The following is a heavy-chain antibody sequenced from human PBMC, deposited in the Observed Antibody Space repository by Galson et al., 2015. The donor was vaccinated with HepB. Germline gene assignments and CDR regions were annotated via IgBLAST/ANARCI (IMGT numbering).Heavy chain of an antibody. Sequence: SLRLSCAASGFCVSSYWMHWGRQAPGKGLVWVSSINSDGSSTNYADSVKGRFTISRDNAKNTLYLQMNSLRAEDTAIYYCARVGRTSFYWGQGTLVTVSS. CDR2: INSDGSST. J-gene: IGHJ4*02. V-gene: IGHV3-74*01. D-gene: IGHD1-1*01. CDR1: GFCVSSYW. CDR3: ARVGRTSFY.